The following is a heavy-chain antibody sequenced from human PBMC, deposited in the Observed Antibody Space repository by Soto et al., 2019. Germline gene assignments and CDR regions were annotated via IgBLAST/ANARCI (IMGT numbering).Heavy chain of an antibody. Sequence: QITLKESGPTLVKPTQTLALTCTFSGFSLDTSGMSVGWIRQPPGKALEWLALIYWDDDKRYSPSLKSRLIITKDTSKNQVVLTMTNMDPVDTATYYCERPRGYDFDYWGQGTLVTVSS. J-gene: IGHJ4*02. CDR2: IYWDDDK. D-gene: IGHD2-15*01. CDR3: ERPRGYDFDY. V-gene: IGHV2-5*02. CDR1: GFSLDTSGMS.